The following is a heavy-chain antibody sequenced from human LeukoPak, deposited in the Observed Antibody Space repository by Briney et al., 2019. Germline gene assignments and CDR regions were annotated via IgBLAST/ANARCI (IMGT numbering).Heavy chain of an antibody. CDR2: IYHSGST. J-gene: IGHJ6*02. Sequence: SETLSLTCAVSGGSISGGGYSWSWIRQPPGKGLEWIGYIYHSGSTYYNPSLKSRVTISVDRSKNQFSLKLSSVTAADTAVYYCARASSSFYGMDVWGQGTTVTVSS. CDR3: ARASSSFYGMDV. V-gene: IGHV4-30-2*01. D-gene: IGHD6-6*01. CDR1: GGSISGGGYS.